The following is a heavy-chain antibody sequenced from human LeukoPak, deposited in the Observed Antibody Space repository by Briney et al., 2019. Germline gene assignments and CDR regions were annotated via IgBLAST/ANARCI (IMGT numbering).Heavy chain of an antibody. CDR1: GGSISGYY. D-gene: IGHD6-19*01. V-gene: IGHV4-4*07. J-gene: IGHJ4*02. Sequence: SETLSLTCTISGGSISGYYWSWIRQPAGKGLEWIGRTYTTGSTNYNPSLKSRVTMSADTSKNQFSLKLSSVTAADTAVYYCARDLNVAVAGPIFDSWGQGTLVTVSS. CDR2: TYTTGST. CDR3: ARDLNVAVAGPIFDS.